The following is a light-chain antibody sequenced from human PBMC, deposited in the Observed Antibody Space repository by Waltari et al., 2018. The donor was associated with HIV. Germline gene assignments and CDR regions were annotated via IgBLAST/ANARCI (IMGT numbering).Light chain of an antibody. CDR1: SSNIGPYNL. CDR3: CSYAGSSTRV. Sequence: QSALTQPASVSGSPGQSITISCTGTSSNIGPYNLVSWHQQHPGKAPKTLIYEVSQRPSGVSNRFSGSKSGNTASLTIAWLQAEDEADDYCCSYAGSSTRVFGGGTKVTVL. CDR2: EVS. V-gene: IGLV2-23*02. J-gene: IGLJ3*02.